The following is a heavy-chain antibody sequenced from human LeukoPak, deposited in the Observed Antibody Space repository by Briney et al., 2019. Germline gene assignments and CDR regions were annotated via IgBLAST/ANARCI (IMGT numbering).Heavy chain of an antibody. V-gene: IGHV3-49*05. CDR3: TRDHLTGYYYYGMDV. CDR2: IRGKVRGGTA. J-gene: IGHJ6*02. CDR1: GFSFGDYA. Sequence: KPGGSLRLSCTASGFSFGDYAMGWFRQPPGKGLEWVGFIRGKVRGGTAEYAASVKGRFIISRDDSKSIAYLQLNSLKIEDTAVYYCTRDHLTGYYYYGMDVWGQGTTVTVSS.